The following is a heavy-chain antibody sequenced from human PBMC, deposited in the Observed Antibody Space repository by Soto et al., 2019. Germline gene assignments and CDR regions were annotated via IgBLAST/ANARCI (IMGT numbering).Heavy chain of an antibody. D-gene: IGHD2-15*01. V-gene: IGHV1-69*13. Sequence: SVKVSCKASGGTFGSYAISWVRQAPGQGLEWMGGIIPIFGTANYAQKFQGRVTITADESTSTAYMELSSLRSEDTAVYYCARGPYCSGGSCYYGSWFDPWGQGTLVTVSS. CDR3: ARGPYCSGGSCYYGSWFDP. CDR1: GGTFGSYA. J-gene: IGHJ5*02. CDR2: IIPIFGTA.